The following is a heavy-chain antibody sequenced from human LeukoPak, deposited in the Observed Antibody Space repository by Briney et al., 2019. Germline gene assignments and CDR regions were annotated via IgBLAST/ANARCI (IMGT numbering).Heavy chain of an antibody. CDR3: ARDAGWPQSFDY. Sequence: ASVKVSCKTSGYTVTNYGISWVRQAPGQGLEWMGWINTYNGNTKYAQKFQGRVSMTTDTSTSTAYMELRSLRSDDTAIFYCARDAGWPQSFDYWGQGTLVTVSS. CDR2: INTYNGNT. V-gene: IGHV1-18*01. D-gene: IGHD6-19*01. J-gene: IGHJ4*02. CDR1: GYTVTNYG.